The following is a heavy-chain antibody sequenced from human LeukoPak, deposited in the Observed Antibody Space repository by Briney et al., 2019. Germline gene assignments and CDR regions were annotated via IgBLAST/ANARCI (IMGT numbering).Heavy chain of an antibody. CDR2: IYPGDSDT. D-gene: IGHD3-22*01. CDR1: GYSFTSYW. J-gene: IGHJ3*02. V-gene: IGHV5-51*01. Sequence: PGGSLRLSCKGSGYSFTSYWIGWVRQMPGKGLEWMGIIYPGDSDTRYSPSFQGQVTISADKSISTAYLQWSSLKASDTAMYYCARHETMIVVSGAFDIWGQGTMVTVSS. CDR3: ARHETMIVVSGAFDI.